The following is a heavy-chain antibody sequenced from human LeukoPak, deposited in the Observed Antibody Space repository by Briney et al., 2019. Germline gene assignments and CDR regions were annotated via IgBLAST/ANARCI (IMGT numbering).Heavy chain of an antibody. D-gene: IGHD1-26*01. J-gene: IGHJ2*01. CDR1: GVTLSSYA. CDR2: ISSSGSGGNT. Sequence: GGSLRLSCAASGVTLSSYAMSWARQAPGKGLEWVSGISSSGSGGNTYYADSVKGRFTISRDSSKDTLFLHMNTLRAEDTAIYYCAEDRTVGASYWYFDLWGRGTLVTVSS. CDR3: AEDRTVGASYWYFDL. V-gene: IGHV3-23*01.